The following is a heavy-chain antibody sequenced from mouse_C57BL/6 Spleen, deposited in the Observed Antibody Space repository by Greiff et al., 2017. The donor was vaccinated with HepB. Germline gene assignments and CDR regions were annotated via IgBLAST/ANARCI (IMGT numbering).Heavy chain of an antibody. CDR1: GFTFSDYG. D-gene: IGHD2-5*01. V-gene: IGHV5-17*01. J-gene: IGHJ3*01. CDR3: ARSYYTKEGFAY. CDR2: ISSGSSTI. Sequence: EVKLMESGGGLVKPGGSLKLSCAASGFTFSDYGMHWVRQAPEKGLEWVAYISSGSSTIYYADTVKGRFTISRDNAKNTLFLQMTSLRSEDTAMYYCARSYYTKEGFAYWGQGTLVTVSA.